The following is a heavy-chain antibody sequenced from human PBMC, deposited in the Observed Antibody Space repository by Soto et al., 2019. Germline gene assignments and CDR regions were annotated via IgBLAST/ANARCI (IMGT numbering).Heavy chain of an antibody. CDR3: ARTLYGDNVDY. CDR2: INPSGGST. Sequence: ASVKVSCKASGYAFTSCYMRWVRQAPGQGLEWMGIINPSGGSTSYAQKFQGRVTMTRNTSISTAYMELSSLRSEDTAVYYCARTLYGDNVDYWGQGTLVTVTS. V-gene: IGHV1-46*01. J-gene: IGHJ4*02. CDR1: GYAFTSCY. D-gene: IGHD4-17*01.